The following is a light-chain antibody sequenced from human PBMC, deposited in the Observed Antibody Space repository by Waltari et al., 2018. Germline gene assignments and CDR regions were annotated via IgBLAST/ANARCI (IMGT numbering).Light chain of an antibody. CDR3: GTWDSSLSGAV. J-gene: IGLJ7*01. V-gene: IGLV1-51*02. Sequence: QSVLTQPPSVSAAPVQRVTRSCSGGHSTNWNNYVSWYRQFPGTAPKRLIYEDSERPSGVPGRFSGSKSGTSATLDITGLQAGDEADYYCGTWDSSLSGAVCGGGTHLTVL. CDR2: EDS. CDR1: HSTNWNNY.